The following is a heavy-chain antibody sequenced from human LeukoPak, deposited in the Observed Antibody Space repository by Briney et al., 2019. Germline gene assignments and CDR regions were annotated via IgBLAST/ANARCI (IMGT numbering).Heavy chain of an antibody. CDR2: IKSKTDGGTT. CDR3: TTLAPYSGSSYALNY. V-gene: IGHV3-15*01. D-gene: IGHD1-26*01. CDR1: GFTFSYYW. Sequence: GGSLRLSCEASGFTFSYYWMGWARQAPGKGLEWVGRIKSKTDGGTTDYAAPVKGRFTISRDDSKNTLYLQMNSLKTEDTAVYYCTTLAPYSGSSYALNYWGQGTLVTVSS. J-gene: IGHJ4*02.